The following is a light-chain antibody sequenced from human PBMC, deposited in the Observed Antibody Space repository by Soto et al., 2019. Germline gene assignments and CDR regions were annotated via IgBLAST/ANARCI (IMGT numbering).Light chain of an antibody. V-gene: IGKV1-39*01. J-gene: IGKJ1*01. CDR2: AAT. CDR1: QSISSY. CDR3: QQSYSTPWT. Sequence: DIQMTQSPSSLSASVGGRVTITCRASQSISSYLNWYQQKPGKAPNLLIYAATSLQSGVPSRFSGSGSGTDFTLAISSLQPEDFATYYCQQSYSTPWTFGQGTTVEIK.